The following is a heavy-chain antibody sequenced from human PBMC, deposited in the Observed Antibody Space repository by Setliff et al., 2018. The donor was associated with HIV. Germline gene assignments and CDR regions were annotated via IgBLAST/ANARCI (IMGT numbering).Heavy chain of an antibody. Sequence: GGSLRLSCAASGFTFSSYSMNWVRQAPGKGLEWVSYISSSSTIYYADSVKGRFTISRENAKNSLYLQMNNVRAGDTAVYYCTRELNGHTSSHYYFGLDVWGQGTTVTVSS. CDR3: TRELNGHTSSHYYFGLDV. V-gene: IGHV3-48*01. J-gene: IGHJ6*02. D-gene: IGHD6-6*01. CDR1: GFTFSSYS. CDR2: ISSSSTI.